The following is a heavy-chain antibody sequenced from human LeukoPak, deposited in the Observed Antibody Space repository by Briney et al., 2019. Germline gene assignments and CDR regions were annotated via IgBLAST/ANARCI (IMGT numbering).Heavy chain of an antibody. CDR1: GGSFSGYR. Sequence: SETLSLTCAVYGGSFSGYRWTWIRQPPGKGLEWIREINHSGSTNYNPSLERRVTISQDTSKNQFSLNLNSVTAADTAVYYCARGGREIIGARRFKPGNWFDPWGQGTLVTVSS. CDR3: ARGGREIIGARRFKPGNWFDP. D-gene: IGHD3-3*01. J-gene: IGHJ5*02. V-gene: IGHV4-34*01. CDR2: INHSGST.